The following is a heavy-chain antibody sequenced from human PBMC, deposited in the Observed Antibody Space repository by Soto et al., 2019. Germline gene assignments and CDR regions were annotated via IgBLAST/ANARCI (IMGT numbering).Heavy chain of an antibody. CDR2: IYYSGST. CDR3: ASGLEYDFWSGYLGVTGLGWFDP. Sequence: QVQLQESGPGLVKPSQTLSLTCTVSGGSISSGDYYWSWIRQPPGKGLEWIGYIYYSGSTYYNPSLKSRVIISVDTSKNQFSLKLSSVTAADTAVYYCASGLEYDFWSGYLGVTGLGWFDPWGQGTLVTVSS. V-gene: IGHV4-30-4*01. J-gene: IGHJ5*02. D-gene: IGHD3-3*01. CDR1: GGSISSGDYY.